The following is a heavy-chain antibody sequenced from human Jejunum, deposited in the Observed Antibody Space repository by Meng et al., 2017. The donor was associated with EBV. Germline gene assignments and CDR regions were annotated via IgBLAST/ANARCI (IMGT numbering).Heavy chain of an antibody. J-gene: IGHJ4*02. V-gene: IGHV4-4*02. CDR1: GDSTSSSHW. CDR3: AKSNDYSLNS. Sequence: VQMKESGPGLVKLSGTLSLTCAVSGDSTSSSHWWSWVRQPPGKGLEWIGEMHPGGSTNYNPSLKSRVTISVDNSKNQFSLKLTSVTAADTAVCYCAKSNDYSLNSWGQGTLVTVSS. D-gene: IGHD4-11*01. CDR2: MHPGGST.